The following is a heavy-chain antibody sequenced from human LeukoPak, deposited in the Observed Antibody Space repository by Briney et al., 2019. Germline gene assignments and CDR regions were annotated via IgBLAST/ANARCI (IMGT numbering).Heavy chain of an antibody. CDR3: ARDPYIKAFDI. CDR1: RFTFRSYW. CDR2: INPDGSEE. Sequence: GGSLRLSCAASRFTFRSYWMTWLRQAPGKELELVAHINPDGSEESYADSVKGRFTISRDNAKNSLHLQMNNLRVEDTAVYYCARDPYIKAFDIWGQGTMVTVSS. D-gene: IGHD1-14*01. J-gene: IGHJ3*02. V-gene: IGHV3-7*01.